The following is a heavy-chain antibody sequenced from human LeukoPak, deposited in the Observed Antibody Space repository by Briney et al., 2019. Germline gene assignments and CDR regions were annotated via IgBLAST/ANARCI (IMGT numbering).Heavy chain of an antibody. J-gene: IGHJ4*02. CDR3: ATYRQVLLPFES. Sequence: GGSLRLSCAASGFTFDDYGMSWVRQAPGKGLEWVSGINWNGGSTGYADSVKGRFTISRDNAKNSRYLQMNSLRAEDTAIYYCATYRQVLLPFESWGQGTLVTVSS. CDR2: INWNGGST. CDR1: GFTFDDYG. V-gene: IGHV3-20*04. D-gene: IGHD5-18*01.